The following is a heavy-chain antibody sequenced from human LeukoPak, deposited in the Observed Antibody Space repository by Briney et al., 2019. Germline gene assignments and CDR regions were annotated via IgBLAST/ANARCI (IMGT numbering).Heavy chain of an antibody. J-gene: IGHJ6*03. CDR3: ARDNSITIFGVVIPGHYYYMDV. CDR2: IYYSGST. CDR1: GGSVSSSTYY. Sequence: SETLSLTCTVSGGSVSSSTYYWGWIRQPPGKELEWIGTIYYSGSTYYNPSLKSRVTISVDTSKNQFSLKLSSVTAADTAVYYCARDNSITIFGVVIPGHYYYMDVWGKGTTVTVSS. D-gene: IGHD3-3*01. V-gene: IGHV4-39*07.